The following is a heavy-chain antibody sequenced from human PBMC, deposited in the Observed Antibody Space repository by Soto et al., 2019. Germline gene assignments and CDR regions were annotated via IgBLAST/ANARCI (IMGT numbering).Heavy chain of an antibody. CDR1: GGSISSYY. Sequence: SETLSLTCTVSGGSISSYYWSWIRQPPGKGLEWIGYIYYSGSTNYNPSLKSRVTISVDTSKNQFPLKLSSVTAADTAVYYCARGSSSYDAFDIWGQGTMVTVSS. J-gene: IGHJ3*02. V-gene: IGHV4-59*01. CDR3: ARGSSSYDAFDI. CDR2: IYYSGST. D-gene: IGHD2-2*01.